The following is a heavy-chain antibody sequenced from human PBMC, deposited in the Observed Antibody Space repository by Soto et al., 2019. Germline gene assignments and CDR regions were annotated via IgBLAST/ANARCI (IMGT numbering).Heavy chain of an antibody. D-gene: IGHD3-3*01. J-gene: IGHJ5*02. CDR2: INHSGST. CDR3: ARKKRIFGVVIANNWFDP. CDR1: GGSFSGYY. Sequence: PSETLSLTCAVYGGSFSGYYWSWIRQPPGKGLEWIGEINHSGSTNYNPSLKSRVTISVDTSKNQFSLKLSSVTAADTAVYYCARKKRIFGVVIANNWFDPWGQGTLVTVSS. V-gene: IGHV4-34*01.